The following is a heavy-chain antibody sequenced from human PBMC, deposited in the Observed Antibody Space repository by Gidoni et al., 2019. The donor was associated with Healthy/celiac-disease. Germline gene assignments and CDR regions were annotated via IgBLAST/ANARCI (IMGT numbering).Heavy chain of an antibody. V-gene: IGHV4-39*01. CDR2: IYYSGST. CDR1: GRSISSSSYY. J-gene: IGHJ5*02. Sequence: QLQLQESGPGLVKPSETLSLTCTVPGRSISSSSYYWGWIRQPPGKGLEWIGSIYYSGSTYYHPSLKSLVTISVDTSKNQFSLKLSSVTAADTAVYYCASIYYDIFNWFDPWGQGTLVTVSS. D-gene: IGHD3-9*01. CDR3: ASIYYDIFNWFDP.